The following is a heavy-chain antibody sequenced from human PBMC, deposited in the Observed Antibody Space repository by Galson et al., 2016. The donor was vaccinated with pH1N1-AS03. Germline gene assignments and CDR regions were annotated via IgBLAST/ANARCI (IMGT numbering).Heavy chain of an antibody. D-gene: IGHD6-19*01. CDR3: ARLDSSGWYCVDY. Sequence: LSLTCTVPGGSIGSYYWSWIRQPPGKGLEWIGYIFYSGSTFYNASLKSRVTISVDTSKNQFSLKLRSVTAADTAVYYCARLDSSGWYCVDYWGQGIMVIVSS. V-gene: IGHV4-59*08. CDR1: GGSIGSYY. CDR2: IFYSGST. J-gene: IGHJ4*02.